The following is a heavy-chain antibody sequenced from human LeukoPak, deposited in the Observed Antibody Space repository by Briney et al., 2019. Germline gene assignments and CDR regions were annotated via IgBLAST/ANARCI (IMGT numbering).Heavy chain of an antibody. Sequence: GASLKVSCKASGYTFTGYYMHWVRQAPGQGLEWMGWINPNSGGTNYAQKFQARVTMTRDTSISTAYMEVSSLRSDDTAVYYCARGLGYCSSPDCPARVFCFDYWGQGTLVTVSS. CDR3: ARGLGYCSSPDCPARVFCFDY. V-gene: IGHV1-2*02. D-gene: IGHD2-15*01. J-gene: IGHJ4*02. CDR1: GYTFTGYY. CDR2: INPNSGGT.